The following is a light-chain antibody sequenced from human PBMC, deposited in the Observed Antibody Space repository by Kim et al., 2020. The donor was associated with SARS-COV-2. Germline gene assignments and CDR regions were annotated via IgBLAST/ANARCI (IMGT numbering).Light chain of an antibody. V-gene: IGLV6-57*03. CDR1: SGSIDDNY. J-gene: IGLJ2*01. CDR2: EDD. CDR3: QSYNRDNVL. Sequence: GKTVTISCTRSSGSIDDNYVQWYQQRPGGVPTTVIYEDDQRPSGVSDRFSDSIDNSSNSASLTISGLRTEDEADYYCQSYNRDNVLFGGGTQLTVL.